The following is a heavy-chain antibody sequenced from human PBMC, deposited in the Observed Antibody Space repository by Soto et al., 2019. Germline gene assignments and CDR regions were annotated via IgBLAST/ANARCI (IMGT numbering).Heavy chain of an antibody. CDR1: GFSFSGSS. J-gene: IGHJ3*02. D-gene: IGHD2-8*01. CDR2: IRSGADNYAT. V-gene: IGHV3-73*01. Sequence: GGSLRLSCAASGFSFSGSSMHWVRQASGKGLEWIGRIRSGADNYATAYTASMKGRFIISRDDSKNTAYLQMNSLKTEDTAVYYCTRLSTNAPYDACDIWGQGTMVTVSS. CDR3: TRLSTNAPYDACDI.